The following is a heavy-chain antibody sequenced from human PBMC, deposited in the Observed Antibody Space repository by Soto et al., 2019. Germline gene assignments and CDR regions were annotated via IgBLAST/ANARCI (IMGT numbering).Heavy chain of an antibody. Sequence: QVQLVQSGAEVKKPGASVKVSCKASGYTFTGYYMHWVRQAPGQGLEWMGWINPNSGGTNYAQKFQGWVTMTRDPSISTAYMELSRLRSDDTAVYYCARGAGCSSTSCYSGFDYWGQGTLVTVSS. CDR1: GYTFTGYY. CDR3: ARGAGCSSTSCYSGFDY. CDR2: INPNSGGT. D-gene: IGHD2-2*02. J-gene: IGHJ4*02. V-gene: IGHV1-2*04.